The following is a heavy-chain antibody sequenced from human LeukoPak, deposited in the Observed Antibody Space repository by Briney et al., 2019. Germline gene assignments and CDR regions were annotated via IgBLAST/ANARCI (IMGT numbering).Heavy chain of an antibody. Sequence: PSETLSLTCTVSGGSISSSSYYWGWIRQPPGKGLEWIGSIYYSGSTYYNPSLKSRVTISVDTSKNQFSLKLSSVTAADTAVYYCARIYYDYVWGSFELSTPPYYFDCWGQGTLVTVSS. CDR1: GGSISSSSYY. D-gene: IGHD3-16*01. CDR3: ARIYYDYVWGSFELSTPPYYFDC. CDR2: IYYSGST. J-gene: IGHJ4*02. V-gene: IGHV4-39*07.